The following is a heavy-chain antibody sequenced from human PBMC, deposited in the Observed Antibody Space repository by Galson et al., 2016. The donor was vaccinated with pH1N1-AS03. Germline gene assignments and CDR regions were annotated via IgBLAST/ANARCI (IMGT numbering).Heavy chain of an antibody. Sequence: SLRLSCAASGFTFNSYAMSWVRQSPGKGLEWVSALSGGGVSTYYADSVRGRFTISRDNSKNTLYLQMNSLRAEDTAIYYCAKDEGDGYCSGGSCYKYFAYWGQGTLVTVSS. CDR3: AKDEGDGYCSGGSCYKYFAY. V-gene: IGHV3-23*01. CDR1: GFTFNSYA. J-gene: IGHJ4*02. D-gene: IGHD2-15*01. CDR2: LSGGGVST.